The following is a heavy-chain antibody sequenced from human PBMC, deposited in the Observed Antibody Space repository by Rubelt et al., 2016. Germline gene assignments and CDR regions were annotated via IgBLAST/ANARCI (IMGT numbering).Heavy chain of an antibody. V-gene: IGHV4-39*07. CDR1: GGSISSSSYY. CDR3: ARHPLSSGCPDY. Sequence: QLQLQESGPGLVKPSETLSLTCTVSGGSISSSSYYWGWIRQPPGKRLEWIGSIYYSGSTYYNPSLKSRVPISVDTSKNQFSLRLRSVTAADTAVYYCARHPLSSGCPDYWGQGTLVTVSS. J-gene: IGHJ4*02. CDR2: IYYSGST. D-gene: IGHD6-19*01.